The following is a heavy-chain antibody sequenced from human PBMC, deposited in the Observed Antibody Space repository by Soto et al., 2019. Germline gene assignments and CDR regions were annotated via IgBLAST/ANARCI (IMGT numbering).Heavy chain of an antibody. CDR2: IYYSGNT. Sequence: PPETLSLTCTVSGGSISSGDYYWGWIRQPPGKGLEWIGYIYYSGNTYYNPSLKSRLTISLDTSKNQFSLKLSSVTAADTAVYYCARHPDGGGNSYLNFDYWGQGTLVTVSS. CDR3: ARHPDGGGNSYLNFDY. V-gene: IGHV4-30-4*01. J-gene: IGHJ4*02. CDR1: GGSISSGDYY. D-gene: IGHD2-15*01.